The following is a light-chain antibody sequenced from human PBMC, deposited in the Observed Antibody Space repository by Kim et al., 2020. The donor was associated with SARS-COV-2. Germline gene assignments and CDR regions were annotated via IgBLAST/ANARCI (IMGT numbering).Light chain of an antibody. J-gene: IGKJ4*01. CDR1: QSVSGK. Sequence: LSVSARERASRASRDSQSVSGKLDGYQQKAGRAPRLVIYGGATRATGSPSGSSGSGEGTEFTLTMSSLQSEDYAGYYCQQYNNWSFGGGTKVDIK. CDR3: QQYNNWS. CDR2: GGA. V-gene: IGKV3D-15*01.